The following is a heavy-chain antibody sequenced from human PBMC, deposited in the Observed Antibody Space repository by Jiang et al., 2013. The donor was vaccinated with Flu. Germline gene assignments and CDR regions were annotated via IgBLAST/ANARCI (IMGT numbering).Heavy chain of an antibody. CDR2: IYYSGST. CDR1: GGSISSYY. Sequence: SETLSLTCTVSGGSISSYYWSWIQQPPGKGLEWIGYIYYSGSTNYNPSLKSRVTISVDTSKNQFSLKLSSVTAADTAVYYCARRAVVAATSYYYYGMDVWGKGTTVTVSS. J-gene: IGHJ6*04. D-gene: IGHD2-15*01. V-gene: IGHV4-59*08. CDR3: ARRAVVAATSYYYYGMDV.